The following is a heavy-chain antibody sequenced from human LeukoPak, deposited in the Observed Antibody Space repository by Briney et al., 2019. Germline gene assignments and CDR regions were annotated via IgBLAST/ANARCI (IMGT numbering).Heavy chain of an antibody. V-gene: IGHV5-51*01. D-gene: IGHD3-22*01. CDR2: IYPGDSDT. CDR1: GYSFTSYW. J-gene: IGHJ4*02. CDR3: ARRDDSSGYYSDPFDY. Sequence: GESLKISCKGSGYSFTSYWIGWVRQMPGKGLEWMGIIYPGDSDTRYSPSFQGQVTTSADKSISTAYLQWSSLKASDTAMYYCARRDDSSGYYSDPFDYWGQGTLVTVSS.